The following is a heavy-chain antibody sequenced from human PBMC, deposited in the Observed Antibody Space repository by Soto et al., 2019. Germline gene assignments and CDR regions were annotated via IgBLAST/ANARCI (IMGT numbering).Heavy chain of an antibody. J-gene: IGHJ4*02. D-gene: IGHD5-18*01. V-gene: IGHV3-66*01. CDR2: IYSGGST. Sequence: EVQLVESGGSLVQPGGSLRLSCAASGFIVSSNYMSWVRQAPGKGLEWVSVIYSGGSTYYADSVKGRFTISRDISKNTLYLKMDSLSAEDTAVYYCARAYRVPTAMPNFWGPRTLVTVSS. CDR1: GFIVSSNY. CDR3: ARAYRVPTAMPNF.